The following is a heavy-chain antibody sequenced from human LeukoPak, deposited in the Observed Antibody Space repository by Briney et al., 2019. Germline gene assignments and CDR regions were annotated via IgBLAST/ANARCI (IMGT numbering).Heavy chain of an antibody. J-gene: IGHJ6*04. CDR1: GDSLTSGSRY. CDR3: ARCMSELDYGDYAYYYHMDV. D-gene: IGHD4-17*01. CDR2: FYSSTRT. V-gene: IGHV4-61*09. Sequence: PSETLSLTCTVSGDSLTSGSRYWSWIRQPAGKGLEWIGHFYSSTRTTYNSSLESRVTISGDTAKNQFSLKLDSVTAADTAVYFCARCMSELDYGDYAYYYHMDVWGKGTTVTVSS.